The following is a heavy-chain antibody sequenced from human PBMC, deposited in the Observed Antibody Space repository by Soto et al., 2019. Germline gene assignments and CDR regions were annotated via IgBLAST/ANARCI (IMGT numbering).Heavy chain of an antibody. Sequence: SETLSLTCTVSGGSITSSSYYWGWIRQPPGKGLEWIGSIYYSGSTYYNPSLKSRVTISVDTSKNQFSLKLSSVTAADTAVYYCARVGGFGATTIDYWGQGTLVTVSS. CDR1: GGSITSSSYY. CDR3: ARVGGFGATTIDY. J-gene: IGHJ4*02. CDR2: IYYSGST. D-gene: IGHD3-10*01. V-gene: IGHV4-39*07.